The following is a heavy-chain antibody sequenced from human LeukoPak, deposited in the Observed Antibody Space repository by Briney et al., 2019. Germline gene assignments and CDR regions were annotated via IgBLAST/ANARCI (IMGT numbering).Heavy chain of an antibody. Sequence: GGSLRLSCGASGFTFSSYDMHWVRRAPGKGLEWVAGIRYDGRHTYHADSVKGRFTISRDNSKNTLYLQMESLKTEDTAVYYCARVVGAGYFDLWGRGTLVTVSS. CDR2: IRYDGRHT. V-gene: IGHV3-30*03. CDR1: GFTFSSYD. CDR3: ARVVGAGYFDL. D-gene: IGHD1-26*01. J-gene: IGHJ2*01.